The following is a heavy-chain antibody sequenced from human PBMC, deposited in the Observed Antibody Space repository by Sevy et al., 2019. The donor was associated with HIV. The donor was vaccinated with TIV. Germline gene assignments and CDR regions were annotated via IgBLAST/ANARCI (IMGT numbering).Heavy chain of an antibody. CDR2: IGYDGRKK. CDR3: TSAEENQLLRFDY. CDR1: GLTFNSYG. J-gene: IGHJ4*02. V-gene: IGHV3-30*02. Sequence: GGSLRLSCAVSGLTFNSYGMHWVRQAPGKGLEWLAFIGYDGRKKFYGDSVKGRFTISRDNSKNTLYLQMNSLRVEATAVYHCTSAEENQLLRFDYWGQGTLVTVSS. D-gene: IGHD2-2*01.